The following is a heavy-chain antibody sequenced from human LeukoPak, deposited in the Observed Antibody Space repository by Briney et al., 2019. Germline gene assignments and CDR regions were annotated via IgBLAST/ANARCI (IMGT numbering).Heavy chain of an antibody. Sequence: SETLSLTCTVSGGSISSYYRSWIRQPPGKGLEWIGYIYYSGSTNYNPSLKSRVTISVDTSKNQFSLKLSSVTAADTAVYYCARREERYDILTGYPRRDAFDIWGQGTMVTVSS. J-gene: IGHJ3*02. CDR1: GGSISSYY. D-gene: IGHD3-9*01. CDR3: ARREERYDILTGYPRRDAFDI. CDR2: IYYSGST. V-gene: IGHV4-59*08.